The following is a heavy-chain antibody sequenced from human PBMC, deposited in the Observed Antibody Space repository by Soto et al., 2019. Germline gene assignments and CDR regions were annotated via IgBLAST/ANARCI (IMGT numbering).Heavy chain of an antibody. CDR2: INPHSGAT. V-gene: IGHV1-2*02. CDR1: GYIFSANY. J-gene: IGHJ5*02. CDR3: VGAHALGFSNWFDP. Sequence: GASVKVSCKASGYIFSANYIHWVRQAPGQGLEWLGWINPHSGATNYAQKFLGRVTMSADTSASTAYMDLARLKSDDTAVYYCVGAHALGFSNWFDPWGRGTLVNVSS. D-gene: IGHD3-10*01.